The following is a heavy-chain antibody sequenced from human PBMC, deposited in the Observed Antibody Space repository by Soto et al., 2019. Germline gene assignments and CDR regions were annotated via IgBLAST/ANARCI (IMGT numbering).Heavy chain of an antibody. CDR3: GRDLTSNANCIDP. Sequence: QVQLQESGPGLVKPSQTLSLTCSVSGDYINVGGYYWTWIRQRPVKGLEWMGYIYYTGKTYYNPSLESRLTMSVDRSKNQFSLRLTSVTAADTAVYFCGRDLTSNANCIDPWGQGTLVTVSS. D-gene: IGHD2-2*01. CDR1: GDYINVGGYY. CDR2: IYYTGKT. J-gene: IGHJ5*02. V-gene: IGHV4-30-4*01.